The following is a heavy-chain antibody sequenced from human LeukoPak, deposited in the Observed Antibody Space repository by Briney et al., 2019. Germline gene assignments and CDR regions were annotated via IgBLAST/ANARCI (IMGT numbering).Heavy chain of an antibody. CDR2: ISSNGGST. D-gene: IGHD2-2*01. V-gene: IGHV3-64*01. CDR3: ARASCSSTSCYWTGGMDV. Sequence: GGSLRLSCAASGFTFSSYAIHWVRQAPGKGLEYVSAISSNGGSTYYANSVKGRFTISRDNSKNTLYLQMGSLRAEDMAVYYCARASCSSTSCYWTGGMDVWGQGTTVTVSS. J-gene: IGHJ6*02. CDR1: GFTFSSYA.